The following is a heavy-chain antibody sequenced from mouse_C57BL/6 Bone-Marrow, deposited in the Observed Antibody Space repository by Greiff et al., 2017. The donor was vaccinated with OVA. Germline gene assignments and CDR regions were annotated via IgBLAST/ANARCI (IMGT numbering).Heavy chain of an antibody. CDR1: GYAFSSSW. J-gene: IGHJ3*01. CDR2: IYPGDGDT. V-gene: IGHV1-82*01. CDR3: ARSRDS. Sequence: VQLQQSGPELVKPGASVKLSCKASGYAFSSSWMNWVKQRPGQGLEWIGRIYPGDGDTNYNGKFKGKATLTADKSSSTAYMQLSSLTSEDSAVYFCARSRDSWGQGTLVTVSA.